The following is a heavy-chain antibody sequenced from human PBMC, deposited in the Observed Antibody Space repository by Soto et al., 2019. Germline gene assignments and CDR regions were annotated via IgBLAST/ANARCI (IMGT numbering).Heavy chain of an antibody. Sequence: QVRLVESGGGVVQPGRSLSLSCTASGFSFSSYAMYWFRQPPGQGLEWVAVISHDGINKHYADSVKGRVTVSRDNSNHSVDLQLNSLRGEDTAMYYCARDMYSSDYFVKWFEPWGQGTLVTVSS. CDR2: ISHDGINK. CDR3: ARDMYSSDYFVKWFEP. J-gene: IGHJ5*02. D-gene: IGHD6-19*01. V-gene: IGHV3-30-3*01. CDR1: GFSFSSYA.